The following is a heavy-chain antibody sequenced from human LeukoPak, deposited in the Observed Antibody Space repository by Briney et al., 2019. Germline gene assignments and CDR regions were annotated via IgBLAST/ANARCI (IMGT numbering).Heavy chain of an antibody. CDR1: GYTFTSYG. V-gene: IGHV1-18*01. D-gene: IGHD3-9*01. CDR2: ISAYNGNT. Sequence: ASVKVSCKASGYTFTSYGISWVRQAPGQGLEWMGWISAYNGNTNYAQKLQGRVTMTTDTSTSTAYMELRSLRSDDTAVYYCAREALRYFAWLWNGIDYWGQGTLVTVSS. CDR3: AREALRYFAWLWNGIDY. J-gene: IGHJ4*02.